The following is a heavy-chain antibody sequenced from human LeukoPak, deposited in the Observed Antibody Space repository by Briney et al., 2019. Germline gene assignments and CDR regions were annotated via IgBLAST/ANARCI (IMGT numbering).Heavy chain of an antibody. CDR1: GFTFSSYA. J-gene: IGHJ4*02. Sequence: GGSLRLSCSASGFTFSSYAMHWVRQAPEKGLEYVSAISSNGGSTYYADSVKGRFTISRDNSKNTLYLQMNSLRAEDTAVYYCAKPSSSWYSGFDYWGQGTLVTISS. V-gene: IGHV3-64*04. CDR3: AKPSSSWYSGFDY. CDR2: ISSNGGST. D-gene: IGHD6-13*01.